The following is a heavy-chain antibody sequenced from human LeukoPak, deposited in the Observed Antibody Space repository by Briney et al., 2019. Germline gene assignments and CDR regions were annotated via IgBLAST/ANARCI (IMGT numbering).Heavy chain of an antibody. Sequence: GGSLRLSCAASGFTFSSYGLHWVRQAPGKGLECVAVISKDGSNEHYADPGRGRFTISRDNSKNTLYLQMNSLRTEDTAVYYCVRDRGDGYNQIDYWGQGTLVTVSS. J-gene: IGHJ4*02. V-gene: IGHV3-30*04. D-gene: IGHD5-24*01. CDR1: GFTFSSYG. CDR3: VRDRGDGYNQIDY. CDR2: ISKDGSNE.